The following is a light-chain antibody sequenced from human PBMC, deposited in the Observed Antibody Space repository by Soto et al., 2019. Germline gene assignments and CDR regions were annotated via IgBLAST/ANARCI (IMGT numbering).Light chain of an antibody. CDR1: KNDIGVYDF. Sequence: QSVLTQPPSASGSPGQSVTISCTGTKNDIGVYDFVSWYQHHPGKAPRLIIYEVVQRPSGVPDRFSGSMSGNTASLTVSGLPAADEADNFCKSYAGSNTYVFGSGTKLTVL. CDR2: EVV. V-gene: IGLV2-8*01. J-gene: IGLJ1*01. CDR3: KSYAGSNTYV.